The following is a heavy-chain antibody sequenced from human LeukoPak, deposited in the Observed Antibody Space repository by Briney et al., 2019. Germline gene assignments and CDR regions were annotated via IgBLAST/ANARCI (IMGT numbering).Heavy chain of an antibody. CDR2: IHYSGST. Sequence: SETLSLTCTVSGGSISSSSYYWGWIRQPPGKGLEWIGTIHYSGSTNYNPSLKSRVTISVDTSKNQFSLKLSSVTAADTAVYYCARDVPTYCSSTSCYEFTDAFDIWGQGTMVTVSS. CDR1: GGSISSSSYY. D-gene: IGHD2-2*01. V-gene: IGHV4-39*07. CDR3: ARDVPTYCSSTSCYEFTDAFDI. J-gene: IGHJ3*02.